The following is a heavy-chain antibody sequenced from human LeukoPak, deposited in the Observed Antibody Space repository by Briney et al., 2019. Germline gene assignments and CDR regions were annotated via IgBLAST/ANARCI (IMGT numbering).Heavy chain of an antibody. J-gene: IGHJ4*02. CDR1: GGSFSGYY. CDR3: AVGYGSGSYFTVSFDY. CDR2: INHSGST. V-gene: IGHV4-34*01. Sequence: SETLSLTCAVYGGSFSGYYWSWIRQPPGKGLEWIGEINHSGSTNYNPSLKSRVTISVDTSKNQFSLKLSSVTAADTAVYYCAVGYGSGSYFTVSFDYWGQGTLVTVSS. D-gene: IGHD3-10*01.